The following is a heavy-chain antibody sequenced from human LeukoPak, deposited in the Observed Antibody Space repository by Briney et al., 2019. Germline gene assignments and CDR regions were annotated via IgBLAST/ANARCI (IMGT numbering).Heavy chain of an antibody. V-gene: IGHV3-43*02. CDR2: ISGDGGST. Sequence: PGGSLRLSCAASGFTFDDYAMHWVRKAPGKGLEWVSLISGDGGSTYYADSVKGRFTISRDNSKNSLYLQMNSLRTEDTALYYCATRGYSYALDYWGQGTLVTVSS. CDR1: GFTFDDYA. CDR3: ATRGYSYALDY. D-gene: IGHD5-18*01. J-gene: IGHJ4*02.